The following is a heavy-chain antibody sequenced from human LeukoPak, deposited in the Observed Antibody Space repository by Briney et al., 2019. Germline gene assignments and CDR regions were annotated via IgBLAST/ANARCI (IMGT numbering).Heavy chain of an antibody. Sequence: SETLSLTCTVSGGSISSYYWSWIRQPPGKGREWIGYIYYSGSTNYNPSLKSRVTISVDTSKNQFSLKLSSVTAADTAVYYCARVSVSYYYDSSGSPDAFDIWGQGTMVTVSS. CDR1: GGSISSYY. CDR2: IYYSGST. J-gene: IGHJ3*02. D-gene: IGHD3-22*01. V-gene: IGHV4-59*01. CDR3: ARVSVSYYYDSSGSPDAFDI.